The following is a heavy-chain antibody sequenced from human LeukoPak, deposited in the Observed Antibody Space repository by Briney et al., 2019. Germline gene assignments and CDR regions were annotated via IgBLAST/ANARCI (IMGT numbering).Heavy chain of an antibody. Sequence: PGGSLRLSCAASGFTFGSYAMHWVRQAPGKGLEWVAVISYDGSNKYYADSVKGRFTISRDNSKNTLYLQMNSLRAEDTAVYYCARDPDNWNYFGDYWGQGTLVTVSS. J-gene: IGHJ4*02. D-gene: IGHD1-7*01. CDR3: ARDPDNWNYFGDY. CDR2: ISYDGSNK. CDR1: GFTFGSYA. V-gene: IGHV3-30-3*01.